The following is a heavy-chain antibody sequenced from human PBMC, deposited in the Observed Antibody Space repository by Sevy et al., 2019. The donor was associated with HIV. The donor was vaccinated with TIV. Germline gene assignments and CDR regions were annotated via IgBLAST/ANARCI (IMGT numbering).Heavy chain of an antibody. V-gene: IGHV3-11*01. CDR2: ISSRGSTI. D-gene: IGHD5-12*01. CDR3: AREAIVATTYHYFDY. Sequence: GGSLRLSCAASGFTFSDYYMSWIRQAPGKGLEWVSYISSRGSTIYYADSLKGRFTISRDHAKNPLYLQMNSLRAEDTAVYYCAREAIVATTYHYFDYWGQGTLVTVSS. J-gene: IGHJ4*02. CDR1: GFTFSDYY.